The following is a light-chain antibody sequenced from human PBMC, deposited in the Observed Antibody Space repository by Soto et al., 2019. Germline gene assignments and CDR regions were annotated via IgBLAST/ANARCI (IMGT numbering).Light chain of an antibody. V-gene: IGKV1-5*03. CDR1: QSISSW. Sequence: DIQMTQSPSTLSASVGDRVTITCRASQSISSWLAWYQQKPGKAPKLLIYKASSLASGVPSRFSGSGSGTEFTLTISSLQPDDFATYYCKQYNSFSYTFGQGTKLEIK. J-gene: IGKJ2*01. CDR2: KAS. CDR3: KQYNSFSYT.